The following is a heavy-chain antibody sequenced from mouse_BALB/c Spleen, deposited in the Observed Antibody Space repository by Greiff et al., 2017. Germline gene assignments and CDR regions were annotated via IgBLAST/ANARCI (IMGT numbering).Heavy chain of an antibody. CDR2: ISYSGST. D-gene: IGHD1-1*01. Sequence: EVHLVESGPGLVKPSQSLSLTCTVTGYSITSDYAWNWIRQFPGNKLEWMGYISYSGSTSYNPSLKSRISITRDTSKNQFFLQLNSVTTEDTATYYCASLTTRFDYWGQGTTLTVSS. J-gene: IGHJ2*01. CDR1: GYSITSDYA. CDR3: ASLTTRFDY. V-gene: IGHV3-2*02.